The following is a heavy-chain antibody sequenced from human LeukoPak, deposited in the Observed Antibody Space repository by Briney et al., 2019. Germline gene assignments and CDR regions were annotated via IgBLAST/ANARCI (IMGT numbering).Heavy chain of an antibody. Sequence: GGSLRLSCAASGFTFSSYGMYWVRQAPGKGLEWVAFIRYDGSNKYYADSVKGRFTISRDNSKDTLYLQMNSLRAEDTAVYYCAKDRTTVTTGTYYFDYWGQGTLVTVSS. J-gene: IGHJ4*02. V-gene: IGHV3-30*02. CDR1: GFTFSSYG. D-gene: IGHD4-17*01. CDR3: AKDRTTVTTGTYYFDY. CDR2: IRYDGSNK.